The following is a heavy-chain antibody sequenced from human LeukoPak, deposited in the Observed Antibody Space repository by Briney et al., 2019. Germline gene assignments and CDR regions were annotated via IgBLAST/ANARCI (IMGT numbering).Heavy chain of an antibody. CDR3: ARGVSEMATIYYFDY. D-gene: IGHD5-24*01. Sequence: PSETLSLTCTVSGGSISSYYWSWIRQPPGKGLEWIGYIYTSGSTNYNPSLKSRVTISVDTSKNQFSLKLSSVTAADTAVYYCARGVSEMATIYYFDYWGQGTLVTVSS. CDR2: IYTSGST. CDR1: GGSISSYY. V-gene: IGHV4-4*09. J-gene: IGHJ4*02.